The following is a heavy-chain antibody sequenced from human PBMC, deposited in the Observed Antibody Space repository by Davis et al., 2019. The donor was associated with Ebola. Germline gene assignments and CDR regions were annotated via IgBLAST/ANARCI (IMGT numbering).Heavy chain of an antibody. CDR3: ARFGWELQYFDY. CDR2: ISAYNGNT. Sequence: ASVPVSCLASVYTFPSYGLSWVRQAPGQGLEWMGWISAYNGNTNYAQKLQGRVTMTTDTSTSPAYMELRSLRSDDTAVYYCARFGWELQYFDYWGQGTLVTVSS. V-gene: IGHV1-18*01. J-gene: IGHJ4*02. D-gene: IGHD1-26*01. CDR1: VYTFPSYG.